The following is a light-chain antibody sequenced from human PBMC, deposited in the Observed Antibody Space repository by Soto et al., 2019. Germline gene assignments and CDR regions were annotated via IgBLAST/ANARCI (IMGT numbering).Light chain of an antibody. CDR2: GAS. CDR1: QSVNIN. Sequence: EIVMTQSPATLSVSPGERATLSCRASQSVNINLAWYQQKPGQAPRLLIYGASTRDTGIPAKFSGSGSGTEFTLTISSLQSEDFAVYYCQQYNKWPRTFGQGTKVEIK. J-gene: IGKJ1*01. V-gene: IGKV3D-15*01. CDR3: QQYNKWPRT.